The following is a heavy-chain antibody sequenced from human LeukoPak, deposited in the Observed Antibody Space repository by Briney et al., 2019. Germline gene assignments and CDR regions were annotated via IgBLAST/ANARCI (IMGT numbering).Heavy chain of an antibody. D-gene: IGHD6-13*01. V-gene: IGHV3-30*18. CDR1: GVTFGSYG. CDR2: ISYDGSNK. Sequence: GGSLRLSCAASGVTFGSYGMHWVRQAPGKGLEWVAVISYDGSNKYYADSVKGRFTISRDNSKNTLYLQMNSLRAEDTAVYYCAKDPAVGAAAGQFDYWGQGTLVTVSS. J-gene: IGHJ4*02. CDR3: AKDPAVGAAAGQFDY.